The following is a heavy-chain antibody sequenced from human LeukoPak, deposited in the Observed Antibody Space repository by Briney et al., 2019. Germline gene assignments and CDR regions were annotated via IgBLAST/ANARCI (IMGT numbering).Heavy chain of an antibody. V-gene: IGHV3-30-3*01. Sequence: GGSLRLSCAASGFTSSSYAMHWVRQAPGKGLEWVAVISYDGSNKYYADSVKGRFTISRDNSKNTLYLQMNSLRAEDTAVYYCARGGSYLDYWGQGTLVTVSS. CDR3: ARGGSYLDY. CDR1: GFTSSSYA. D-gene: IGHD1-26*01. CDR2: ISYDGSNK. J-gene: IGHJ4*02.